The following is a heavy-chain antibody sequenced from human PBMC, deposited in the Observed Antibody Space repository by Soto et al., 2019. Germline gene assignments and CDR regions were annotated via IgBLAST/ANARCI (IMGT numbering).Heavy chain of an antibody. D-gene: IGHD4-17*01. CDR1: GFPFSSSV. J-gene: IGHJ2*01. V-gene: IGHV1-58*01. CDR3: ATPDYGDYWYFDL. Sequence: QMQLVQSGPEVKKPGTSVKVSCKASGFPFSSSVVQWVRQGRGQRLEWIGWIVVGSGHTKYAQKFQERVSITRDMSTSTAYMELTSLRSEDTAMYYCATPDYGDYWYFDLWGRDTLVTVSS. CDR2: IVVGSGHT.